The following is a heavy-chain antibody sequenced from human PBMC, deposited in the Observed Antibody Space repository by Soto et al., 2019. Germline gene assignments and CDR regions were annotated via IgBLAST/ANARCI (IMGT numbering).Heavy chain of an antibody. CDR2: ISYDGSNK. J-gene: IGHJ4*02. V-gene: IGHV3-30-3*01. Sequence: QVQLVESGGGVVQPGRSLRLSCAASGFTFSSYAMHWVRQAPGKGLEWVAVISYDGSNKYYADSVKGRFTISRDNSKNTLYVQMNSLRAEDTAVYYCARDRQGVVAAILDYWGQGTLVTVSS. CDR3: ARDRQGVVAAILDY. CDR1: GFTFSSYA. D-gene: IGHD2-15*01.